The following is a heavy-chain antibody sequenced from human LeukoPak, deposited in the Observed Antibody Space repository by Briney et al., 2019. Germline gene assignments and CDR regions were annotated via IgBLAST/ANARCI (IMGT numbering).Heavy chain of an antibody. D-gene: IGHD2-21*01. CDR2: ISGSGGST. V-gene: IGHV3-23*01. CDR3: AKDFRIGYSAHFDY. J-gene: IGHJ4*02. Sequence: GGSLRLSCATSGFTFSSYAMSWVRQAPGKGLEWVSVISGSGGSTYYADSVKGRFSISRDNSKNTLYLQMDSLRGEDTAVYYCAKDFRIGYSAHFDYWGQGALVTVSS. CDR1: GFTFSSYA.